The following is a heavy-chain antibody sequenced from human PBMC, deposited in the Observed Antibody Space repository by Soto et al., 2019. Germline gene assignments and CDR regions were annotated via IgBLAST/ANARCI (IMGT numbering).Heavy chain of an antibody. D-gene: IGHD5-12*01. CDR2: ISSSGSTI. CDR1: GFTFSDYY. Sequence: GESLKISCAASGFTFSDYYMSWIRQAPGKGLEWVSYISSSGSTIYYADSVKGRFTISRDNAKNSLYLQMNSLRAEDTAVYYCARVKGRDGYNRAEYFQHWGQGTLVTVSS. CDR3: ARVKGRDGYNRAEYFQH. J-gene: IGHJ1*01. V-gene: IGHV3-11*01.